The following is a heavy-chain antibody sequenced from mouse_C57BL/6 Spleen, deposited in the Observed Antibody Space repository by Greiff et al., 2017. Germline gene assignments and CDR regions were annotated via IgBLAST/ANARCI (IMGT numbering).Heavy chain of an antibody. Sequence: QVQLQQSGAELVRPGASVTLSCKASGYTFTDYEMHWVKQTPVHGLEWIGAIDPETGGTAYNQKFKGKAILTADKSASTAYMELRSLTSEDSAVYYCTRRGKLYSNYFDYWGQGTTLTVSS. CDR3: TRRGKLYSNYFDY. D-gene: IGHD2-5*01. J-gene: IGHJ2*01. CDR2: IDPETGGT. V-gene: IGHV1-15*01. CDR1: GYTFTDYE.